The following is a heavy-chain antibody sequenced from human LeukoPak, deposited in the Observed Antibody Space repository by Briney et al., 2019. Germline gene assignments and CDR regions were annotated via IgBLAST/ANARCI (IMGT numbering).Heavy chain of an antibody. CDR2: INHSGST. Sequence: PSETLSLTCAVYGGSFSGYYWSWIRQPPGKGLEWIGEINHSGSTNYNPSLKSRVTISVDTSKNQFSLKLSSVTAADTAVYYCARVGDYYDSGGYYQFDYWGQGTLVTVSS. J-gene: IGHJ4*02. CDR3: ARVGDYYDSGGYYQFDY. CDR1: GGSFSGYY. D-gene: IGHD3-22*01. V-gene: IGHV4-34*01.